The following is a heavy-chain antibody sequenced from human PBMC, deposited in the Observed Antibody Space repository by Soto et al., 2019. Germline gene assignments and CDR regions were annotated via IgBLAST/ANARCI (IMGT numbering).Heavy chain of an antibody. V-gene: IGHV1-69*01. CDR2: IIPMFGKA. CDR1: GGTFSRFA. Sequence: QVQLVQSGAEVKKPGSSVKVSCKASGGTFSRFAISWVRQAPGQGLEWMGGIIPMFGKANSAQKFQGRVTITADESTSTGYMELRILTSEDTAVYYCARDGTLYDSNGYYYVYWGQGTLVTVSS. CDR3: ARDGTLYDSNGYYYVY. D-gene: IGHD3-22*01. J-gene: IGHJ4*02.